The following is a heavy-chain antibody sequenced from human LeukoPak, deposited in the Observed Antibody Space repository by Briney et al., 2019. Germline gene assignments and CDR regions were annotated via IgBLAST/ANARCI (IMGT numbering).Heavy chain of an antibody. D-gene: IGHD1-26*01. Sequence: GESLKISCKGSGYIFTSYWIGWVRQMPGKGLEWMGIIYPGDSETRYSPSFQGQVTISADKSISTAYLQWSSLKASDTAMYYCARLGGWELPSFGAFDIWGQGTMVTVSS. J-gene: IGHJ3*02. CDR1: GYIFTSYW. CDR3: ARLGGWELPSFGAFDI. V-gene: IGHV5-51*01. CDR2: IYPGDSET.